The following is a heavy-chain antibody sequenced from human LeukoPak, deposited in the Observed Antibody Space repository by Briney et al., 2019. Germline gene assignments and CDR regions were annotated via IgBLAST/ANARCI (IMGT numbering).Heavy chain of an antibody. CDR2: ISAYNGNT. J-gene: IGHJ4*02. CDR3: ARGLGGSGSYFLTFDY. D-gene: IGHD1-26*01. Sequence: ASVKVSCKSSGYTFTTYSINWVRQAPGQGLEWMGWISAYNGNTKYAQKLQGRVTMTTDTSTSTAYMELRSLRSDDTAVYYCARGLGGSGSYFLTFDYWGQGTLVTVSS. CDR1: GYTFTTYS. V-gene: IGHV1-18*01.